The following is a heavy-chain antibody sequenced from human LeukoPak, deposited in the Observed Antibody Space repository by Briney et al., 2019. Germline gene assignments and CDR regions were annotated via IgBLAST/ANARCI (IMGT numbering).Heavy chain of an antibody. CDR1: GDSVSSNSAA. CDR2: TYYRSKWYN. CDR3: ASSSGWYGDQNWFDP. Sequence: SQTLSLTCAISGDSVSSNSAAWNWIRQSPSRGLEWLGRTYYRSKWYNDYAVSVKSRITINPDTSKNQFSLQLNSVTPEDTAVYYRASSSGWYGDQNWFDPWGQGTLVTVSS. V-gene: IGHV6-1*01. J-gene: IGHJ5*02. D-gene: IGHD6-19*01.